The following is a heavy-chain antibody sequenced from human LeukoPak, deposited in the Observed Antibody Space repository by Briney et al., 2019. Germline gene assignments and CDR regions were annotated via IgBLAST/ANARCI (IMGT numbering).Heavy chain of an antibody. V-gene: IGHV3-23*01. CDR1: GFTFSSYA. Sequence: GGSLRLSCAASGFTFSSYAMSWVRQAPGKGLEWVSAISGSGGSTYYADSVKGRFTISRDNSKNTLYLQMNSLRAEDTAVYYCASRSSGYYYYMDVWGKGTTVTVSS. D-gene: IGHD6-19*01. CDR3: ASRSSGYYYYMDV. J-gene: IGHJ6*03. CDR2: ISGSGGST.